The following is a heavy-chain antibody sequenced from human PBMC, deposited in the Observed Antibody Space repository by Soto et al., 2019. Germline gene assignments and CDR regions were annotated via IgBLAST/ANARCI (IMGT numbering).Heavy chain of an antibody. CDR1: GGSVSSGSYY. Sequence: SETLSLTCTVSGGSVSSGSYYWSWIRQPPGKGLEWIGYIYYSGSANYNPSLKSRVTISVDTSKNQFSLKLSSVTAADTAVYYCAGHDILTGLDYWGQGTLVTVSS. CDR3: AGHDILTGLDY. CDR2: IYYSGSA. D-gene: IGHD3-9*01. J-gene: IGHJ4*02. V-gene: IGHV4-61*01.